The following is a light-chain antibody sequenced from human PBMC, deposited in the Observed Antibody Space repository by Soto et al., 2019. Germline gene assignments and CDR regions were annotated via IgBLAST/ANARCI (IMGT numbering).Light chain of an antibody. J-gene: IGLJ2*01. Sequence: QSVLTQPPSVSGSPGQSITISCRGSSADIGSHNRVSWYHQPPDTAPKLIIYDVSDRPSGVPYRFSGSKSANTASLSISGLQPEDEGVYYCSSSASNSASVLFGGGTQLTVL. CDR1: SADIGSHNR. V-gene: IGLV2-18*02. CDR3: SSSASNSASVL. CDR2: DVS.